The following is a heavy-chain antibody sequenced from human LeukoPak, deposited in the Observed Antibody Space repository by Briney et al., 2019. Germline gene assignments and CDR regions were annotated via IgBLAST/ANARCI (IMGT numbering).Heavy chain of an antibody. CDR2: IKHDGSDT. V-gene: IGHV3-7*05. D-gene: IGHD6-13*01. J-gene: IGHJ4*02. CDR3: ARRIAATGMKYFDY. Sequence: GGSLRLSCAASGFTFSSIAMSWVRQAPGKGLEWVANIKHDGSDTNYVDSVKGRFTISRDNAKHSLYLQMNSLRAEDTAMYYCARRIAATGMKYFDYWGQGTLVTVS. CDR1: GFTFSSIA.